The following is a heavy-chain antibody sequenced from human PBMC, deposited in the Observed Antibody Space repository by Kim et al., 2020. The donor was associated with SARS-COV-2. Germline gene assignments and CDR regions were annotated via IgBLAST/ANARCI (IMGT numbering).Heavy chain of an antibody. CDR2: FSWNSGSI. V-gene: IGHV3-9*01. D-gene: IGHD3-16*02. Sequence: GGSLRLSCAASGFTFGDYAMHGVRQAPGKGLEWVSGFSWNSGSIGSADSVKGRFTISRDNAKNSLYLQMNSLRAEDTALYYCAKAGVIHDAFDIWGQGTMVTVSS. CDR3: AKAGVIHDAFDI. J-gene: IGHJ3*02. CDR1: GFTFGDYA.